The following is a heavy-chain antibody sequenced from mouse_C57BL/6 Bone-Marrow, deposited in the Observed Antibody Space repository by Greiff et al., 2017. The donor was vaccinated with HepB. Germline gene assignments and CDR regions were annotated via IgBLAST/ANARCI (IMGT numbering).Heavy chain of an antibody. D-gene: IGHD1-1*01. V-gene: IGHV8-8*01. Sequence: QVTLKESGPGILQPSQTLSLTCSFSGFSLSTFGMGVGWIRQPSGKGLEWLAHIWWDDDKYYNPALKSRLTISKATSKHQVFIKIANVDTADTATYYCARSIITTVVATDYAMDYWGQGTSVTVSS. J-gene: IGHJ4*01. CDR3: ARSIITTVVATDYAMDY. CDR2: IWWDDDK. CDR1: GFSLSTFGMG.